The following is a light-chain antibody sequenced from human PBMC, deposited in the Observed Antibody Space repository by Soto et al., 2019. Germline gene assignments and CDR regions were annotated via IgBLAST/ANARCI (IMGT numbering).Light chain of an antibody. J-gene: IGKJ1*01. Sequence: DIQMTQSPSSLSASVGDRVTITCRASQGISNYLAWYQQKPGKVPKLLIYAAYTLQSGVPSRFSGSGSGTEFTLTIRSLQPDDFATYYCQHYNSYSEAFGQGTKVDIK. CDR3: QHYNSYSEA. CDR2: AAY. V-gene: IGKV1-27*01. CDR1: QGISNY.